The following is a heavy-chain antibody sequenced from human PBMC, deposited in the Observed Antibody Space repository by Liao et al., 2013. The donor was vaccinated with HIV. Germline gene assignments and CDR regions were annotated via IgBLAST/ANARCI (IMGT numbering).Heavy chain of an antibody. Sequence: QVQLQQWGAGLLKPSETLSLTCAVYGGSFSGYFWSWIRQPPGEGLEWIGEINHTGSTNYNPSLKSRVTISVDTSKNQFSLKLSSVTAADTAVYYCATGDPNLDYWGQGTLVTVSS. V-gene: IGHV4-34*01. J-gene: IGHJ4*02. CDR1: GGSFSGYF. CDR2: INHTGST. CDR3: ATGDPNLDY. D-gene: IGHD4-17*01.